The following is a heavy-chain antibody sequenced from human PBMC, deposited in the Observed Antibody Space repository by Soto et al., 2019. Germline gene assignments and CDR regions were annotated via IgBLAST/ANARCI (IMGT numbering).Heavy chain of an antibody. Sequence: EVQLLESGGGLVQPGVSLRLSCAASGFTFSSYTMSWVRQAPGKGLEWISAVSGSGGSTYYADSVKGRFTISRDNSKDTLYLQMHNLRAEDTAVYYCAKPPDYNWNDYWGQGTLVTVSS. V-gene: IGHV3-23*01. CDR2: VSGSGGST. CDR3: AKPPDYNWNDY. D-gene: IGHD1-20*01. J-gene: IGHJ4*02. CDR1: GFTFSSYT.